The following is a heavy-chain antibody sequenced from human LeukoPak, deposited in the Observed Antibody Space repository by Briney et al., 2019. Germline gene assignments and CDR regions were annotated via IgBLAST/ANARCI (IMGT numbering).Heavy chain of an antibody. CDR2: ISNSGGSA. J-gene: IGHJ4*02. V-gene: IGHV3-23*01. D-gene: IGHD3-10*01. CDR1: GFTFSSYA. CDR3: ANQYYYGSGSYFYYFDY. Sequence: GSLRLSCAASGFTFSSYAMSWVRQAPGKGLEWVSSISNSGGSAYYADSVKGRFTISRDNSKNTLYLQMNSLRAEDTAVYYCANQYYYGSGSYFYYFDYWGQGTLVTVSS.